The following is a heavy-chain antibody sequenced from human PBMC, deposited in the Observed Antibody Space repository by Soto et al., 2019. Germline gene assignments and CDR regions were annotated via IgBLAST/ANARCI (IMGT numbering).Heavy chain of an antibody. V-gene: IGHV3-21*01. CDR3: ARDRCSRTSCYDFGV. J-gene: IGHJ4*02. CDR2: ISSSSSYI. D-gene: IGHD2-2*01. Sequence: EVQLVESGGGLVKPGGSLRLSCAASGFSFSSYSMNWVRQAPGKGLEWVSSISSSSSYIYHAESVKGRFTISRDNAKKSLYLPMNSLRAEDTAVYYCARDRCSRTSCYDFGVGGQGTLVTVSS. CDR1: GFSFSSYS.